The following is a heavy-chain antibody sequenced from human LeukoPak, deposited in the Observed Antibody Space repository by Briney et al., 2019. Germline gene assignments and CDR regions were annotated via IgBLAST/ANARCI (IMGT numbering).Heavy chain of an antibody. J-gene: IGHJ4*02. CDR1: GFTVSSNY. Sequence: SGGSLRLSCAASGFTVSSNYMSWVRQAPGKGLEWVSVIYSGGSTYYAGSVKGRFTISRDNSKNTLYLQMNSLRAEDTAVYYCARGGGPLLYDYWGQGTLVTVSS. D-gene: IGHD2-2*02. V-gene: IGHV3-66*01. CDR2: IYSGGST. CDR3: ARGGGPLLYDY.